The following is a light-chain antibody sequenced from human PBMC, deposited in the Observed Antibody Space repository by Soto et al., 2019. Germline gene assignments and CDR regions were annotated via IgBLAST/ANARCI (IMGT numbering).Light chain of an antibody. V-gene: IGLV2-23*02. J-gene: IGLJ1*01. CDR2: GVN. CDR3: CSYAGISTFYV. Sequence: QSVLTQPASVSGSPGQSITISCTGTSRDFGSYNLVSWYQQHPGKAPKLMIYGVNKRPSGVSNRFSGSKSGNTASLTISGLQAEDEADYYCCSYAGISTFYVFGTGTKVTVL. CDR1: SRDFGSYNL.